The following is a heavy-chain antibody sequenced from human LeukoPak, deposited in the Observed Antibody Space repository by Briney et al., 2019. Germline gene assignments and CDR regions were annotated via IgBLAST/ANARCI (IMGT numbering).Heavy chain of an antibody. V-gene: IGHV1-2*04. CDR3: ARASFSGSSLNFDY. D-gene: IGHD1-26*01. CDR2: INPNSGGT. CDR1: GYTFTGYY. J-gene: IGHJ4*02. Sequence: ASVKVSCKASGYTFTGYYMHWVRQAPGQGLEWMGWINPNSGGTNYAQKFQGWVTMTRDTSISTAYMELSRLRSDDTAVYYCARASFSGSSLNFDYWGQGTPVTVSS.